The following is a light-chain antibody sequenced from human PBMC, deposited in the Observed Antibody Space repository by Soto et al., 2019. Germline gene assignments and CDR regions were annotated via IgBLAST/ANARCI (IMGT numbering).Light chain of an antibody. CDR2: DAS. V-gene: IGKV1-5*01. CDR1: QSISSY. Sequence: DIQMTQSRSSLSASVGDRVTITCRASQSISSYLNWYQQKPGKAPKLLIYDASILESGVPSRFSGSGSGTEFTLTISSLQPDDFAAYYCQQYNSYSSTFGQGTKVDI. CDR3: QQYNSYSST. J-gene: IGKJ1*01.